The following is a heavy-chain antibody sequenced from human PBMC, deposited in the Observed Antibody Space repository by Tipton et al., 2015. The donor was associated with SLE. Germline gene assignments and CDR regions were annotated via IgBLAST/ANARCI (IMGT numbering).Heavy chain of an antibody. CDR2: IYYSGST. CDR1: GGSISSHY. J-gene: IGHJ6*02. V-gene: IGHV4-59*11. Sequence: TLSLTCTVSGGSISSHYWSWIRQPPGKGLEWIGYIYYSGSTSYNPSLKSRVTISVDTSKNQFSLKLSSVTAADTAVYYCAREGQGIAAHYYYYGMDVWGQGTTVTVSS. D-gene: IGHD6-13*01. CDR3: AREGQGIAAHYYYYGMDV.